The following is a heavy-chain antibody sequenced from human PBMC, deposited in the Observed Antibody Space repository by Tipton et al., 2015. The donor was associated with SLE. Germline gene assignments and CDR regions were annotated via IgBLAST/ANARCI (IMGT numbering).Heavy chain of an antibody. V-gene: IGHV4-39*07. CDR2: IYYSGST. CDR1: GGSISSSSYY. CDR3: ARGRGAARPGY. Sequence: TLSLTCTVSGGSISSSSYYWGWIRQPPGKGLEWIGGIYYSGSTYYNPSLKSRVTISVDTSKNQFSLKLSSVTAADTAVYYCARGRGAARPGYWGQGTLVTVSS. J-gene: IGHJ4*02. D-gene: IGHD6-6*01.